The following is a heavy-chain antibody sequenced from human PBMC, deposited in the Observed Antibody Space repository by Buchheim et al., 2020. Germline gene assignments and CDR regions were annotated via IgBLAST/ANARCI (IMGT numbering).Heavy chain of an antibody. CDR2: IWYDGSNK. CDR3: ARSYSGYYFGFDP. J-gene: IGHJ5*02. D-gene: IGHD3-22*01. Sequence: QVQLVESGGGVVQPGRSLRLSCAASGFTFSSYGMHWVRQAPGKGLEWVAVIWYDGSNKYYADSVKGRFTISRDNSKHTLYLQMNSLRAEDTAVYYCARSYSGYYFGFDPWGQGTL. V-gene: IGHV3-33*01. CDR1: GFTFSSYG.